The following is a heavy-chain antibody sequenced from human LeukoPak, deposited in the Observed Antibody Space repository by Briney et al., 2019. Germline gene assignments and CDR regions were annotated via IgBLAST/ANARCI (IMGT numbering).Heavy chain of an antibody. CDR2: IYYSGNT. J-gene: IGHJ4*02. D-gene: IGHD1-26*01. Sequence: PSETLSLTCTVSGGSISSYYWSWIRQSPGKGLEWIGYIYYSGNTNCNPSLKSRVSISIDTSKNQFSLKLSSVTAADTAVYYCARVGSGSFDYWGQGTLVNVSA. V-gene: IGHV4-59*01. CDR3: ARVGSGSFDY. CDR1: GGSISSYY.